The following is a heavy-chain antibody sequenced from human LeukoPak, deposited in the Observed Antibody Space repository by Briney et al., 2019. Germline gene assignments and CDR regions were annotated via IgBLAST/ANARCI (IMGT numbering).Heavy chain of an antibody. J-gene: IGHJ4*02. D-gene: IGHD5-24*01. CDR1: GGTFSSYA. CDR2: IIPIFGTA. V-gene: IGHV1-69*13. Sequence: SVKVSCKASGGTFSSYAISWVRQAPGQGLEWMGGIIPIFGTANYAQKFQGRVTITADESTSTAYMELSSLRSEDTAVYYCARTTRGGYNSDYWGQGTLVTVSS. CDR3: ARTTRGGYNSDY.